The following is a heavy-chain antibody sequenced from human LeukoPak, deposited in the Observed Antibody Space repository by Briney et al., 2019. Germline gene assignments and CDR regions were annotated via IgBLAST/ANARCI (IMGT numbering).Heavy chain of an antibody. CDR1: GGSISSSSYH. CDR2: IYTTGST. J-gene: IGHJ4*02. V-gene: IGHV4-61*02. CDR3: AREGSITMIVVPIAGYFDY. Sequence: SETLSLTCTVSGGSISSSSYHWSWIRQPAGKGLEWIGRIYTTGSTNYNPSLKSRVTMSVDTSKNQFSLKLSSVTAADTAVYYCAREGSITMIVVPIAGYFDYWGQGTLVTVSS. D-gene: IGHD3-22*01.